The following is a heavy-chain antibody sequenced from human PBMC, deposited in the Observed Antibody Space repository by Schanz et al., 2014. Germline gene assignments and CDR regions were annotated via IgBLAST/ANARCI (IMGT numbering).Heavy chain of an antibody. V-gene: IGHV1-2*02. CDR1: GYTFTDYY. J-gene: IGHJ4*02. Sequence: QVQLVQSGAEVKRPGASVKISCKASGYTFTDYYMNWVRQAPGQGLEWMGWLNPHSGGTHYALRFQGRVTMTRDTSINTAYMELRRLRSDDTATYYCATDVPGPWRCGDSWGQGTLLTVSS. CDR3: ATDVPGPWRCGDS. D-gene: IGHD2-2*01. CDR2: LNPHSGGT.